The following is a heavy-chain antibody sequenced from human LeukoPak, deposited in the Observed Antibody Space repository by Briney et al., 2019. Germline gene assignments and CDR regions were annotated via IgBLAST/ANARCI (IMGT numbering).Heavy chain of an antibody. CDR3: AKDLRARLGTTRYYYMDV. J-gene: IGHJ6*03. CDR1: GFTFSSYG. D-gene: IGHD1-26*01. Sequence: GGSLRLSCAASGFTFSSYGMHWVRQAPGKGLEWVAVIWYGGSNKYYADSVKGRFTISRDNSKNTLYLQMNSLRAEDTAVYYCAKDLRARLGTTRYYYMDVWGKGTTVTVSS. CDR2: IWYGGSNK. V-gene: IGHV3-30*02.